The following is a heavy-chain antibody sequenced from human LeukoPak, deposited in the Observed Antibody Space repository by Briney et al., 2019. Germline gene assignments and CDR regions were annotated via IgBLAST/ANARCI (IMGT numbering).Heavy chain of an antibody. J-gene: IGHJ4*02. CDR1: GFTFSGYE. CDR2: ITSSGYTI. CDR3: ARGRYYFDY. V-gene: IGHV3-48*03. Sequence: GGSLRLSCAASGFTFSGYEMNWFRQAPGKGLEWVSYITSSGYTIYYADSVKGRFTISRDNAKNSLYLQMNSLRAEDTAVYYCARGRYYFDYWGQGTLVTVSS.